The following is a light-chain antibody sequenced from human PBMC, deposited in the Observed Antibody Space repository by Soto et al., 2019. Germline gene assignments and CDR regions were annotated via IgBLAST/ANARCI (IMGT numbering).Light chain of an antibody. J-gene: IGKJ1*01. Sequence: IQITQSPSTLSGSVGDRVTITCRASQTISSWLAWYQQKPGKAPKLLIYKASTLKSGVPSRFSGRGSGTEFTLTISSLQPDDFATYYCQHYNSYSEAFGQGTKV. CDR2: KAS. CDR3: QHYNSYSEA. V-gene: IGKV1-5*03. CDR1: QTISSW.